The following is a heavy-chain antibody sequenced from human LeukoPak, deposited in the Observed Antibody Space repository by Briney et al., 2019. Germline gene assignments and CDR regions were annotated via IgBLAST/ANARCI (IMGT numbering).Heavy chain of an antibody. J-gene: IGHJ6*02. V-gene: IGHV3-23*01. CDR2: ISDSGGNT. Sequence: GGSLRLSCAVSGFTFSSYAMTWVRQVPGRGLEWVSVISDSGGNTYYADSVKGRFTISRDNSKNALYLQMNSLRAGDTAVYYCVYCTSWQRFGAFYYYVMDVWGQGTLVTVSS. CDR1: GFTFSSYA. D-gene: IGHD2-2*01. CDR3: VYCTSWQRFGAFYYYVMDV.